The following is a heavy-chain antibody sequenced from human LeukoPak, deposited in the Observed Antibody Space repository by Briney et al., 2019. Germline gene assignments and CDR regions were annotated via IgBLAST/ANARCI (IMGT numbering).Heavy chain of an antibody. Sequence: PGGSLRLSGPASGFTFSSYAMSWVRQAPGKGLEWAPAISGTGVNTYYADSVKGRFTISRDNSKNTLYLQINSLRAEDTAVYYCAEDRAVVATIPLDYWGQGTLVTVSS. CDR2: ISGTGVNT. J-gene: IGHJ4*02. CDR3: AEDRAVVATIPLDY. CDR1: GFTFSSYA. V-gene: IGHV3-23*01. D-gene: IGHD5-12*01.